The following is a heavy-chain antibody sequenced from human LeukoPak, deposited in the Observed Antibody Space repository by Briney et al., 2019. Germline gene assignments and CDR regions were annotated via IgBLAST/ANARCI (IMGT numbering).Heavy chain of an antibody. V-gene: IGHV3-30*14. CDR1: GFTFSSYA. Sequence: GGSLRLSCAASGFTFSSYAMHWVRQAPGKGLEWVAVISYDGSNKYYADSVKGRFTISRDNSKNTLYLQMNSLRAEDTAVYYCARDRVRWGQGTLVTVSS. D-gene: IGHD3-3*01. CDR2: ISYDGSNK. CDR3: ARDRVR. J-gene: IGHJ4*02.